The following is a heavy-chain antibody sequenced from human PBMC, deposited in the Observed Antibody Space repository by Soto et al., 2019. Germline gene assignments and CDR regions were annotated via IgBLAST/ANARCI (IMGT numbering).Heavy chain of an antibody. Sequence: PGGSLRLSCAASGFTFSSYWMHWVRQAPGKGLVWVSRINSDGSSTSYADSVKGRFTISRDNAKNTLYLQMNSLRAEDTAVYYCARDPVVAAPDYYYYMDVWGKGTTVTVSS. J-gene: IGHJ6*03. CDR3: ARDPVVAAPDYYYYMDV. CDR1: GFTFSSYW. D-gene: IGHD2-15*01. V-gene: IGHV3-74*01. CDR2: INSDGSST.